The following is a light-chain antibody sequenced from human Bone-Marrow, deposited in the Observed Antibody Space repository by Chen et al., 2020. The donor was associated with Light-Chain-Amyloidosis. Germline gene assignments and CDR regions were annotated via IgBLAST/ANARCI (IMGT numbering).Light chain of an antibody. V-gene: IGLV6-57*01. J-gene: IGLJ2*01. CDR3: QSDQDSNQGI. CDR2: EDD. CDR1: SGSIATNY. Sequence: NLMLTQPHSVSEPPGKTVIISCTRSSGSIATNYVQWYQQRPGGSPTTVIYEDDQIPSGVPDRCYGAIGRSYDSAYITISGLESEDEADYTCQSDQDSNQGIFGGGTKLTV.